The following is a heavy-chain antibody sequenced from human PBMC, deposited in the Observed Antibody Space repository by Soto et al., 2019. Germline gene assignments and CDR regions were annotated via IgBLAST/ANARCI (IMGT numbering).Heavy chain of an antibody. Sequence: GGSLSLSCADSGFNFSSYSMNWVHKAPGKGLEWVSYTSSSSSTIYYADSVKGRFTISRDNAKNSLYLQMNSLRDEDTAVYYCAGESDYYYGMDVWGQGTTVTVS. J-gene: IGHJ6*02. CDR2: TSSSSSTI. V-gene: IGHV3-48*02. CDR1: GFNFSSYS. CDR3: AGESDYYYGMDV.